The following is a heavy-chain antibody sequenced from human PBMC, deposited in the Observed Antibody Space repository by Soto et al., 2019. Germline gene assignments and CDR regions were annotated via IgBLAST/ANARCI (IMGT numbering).Heavy chain of an antibody. CDR3: ARKQWLVRGHWYFDL. Sequence: EVQLVESGGGLVQPGGSLRLSCAASGLTFSSYEMHWVRQATGKGLEWVSAIGTAGDTYYPGSVKGRFTISRENAKNSFYLQMNSLRAGDTAVYYCARKQWLVRGHWYFDLWGRGTLVTVSS. CDR2: IGTAGDT. D-gene: IGHD6-19*01. CDR1: GLTFSSYE. J-gene: IGHJ2*01. V-gene: IGHV3-13*01.